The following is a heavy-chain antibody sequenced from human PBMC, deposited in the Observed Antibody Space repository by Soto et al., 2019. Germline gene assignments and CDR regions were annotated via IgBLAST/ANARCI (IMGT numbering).Heavy chain of an antibody. D-gene: IGHD6-19*01. CDR3: ARGSYYYYGMDV. CDR1: GFTFGSYS. CDR2: ISSSSSYI. J-gene: IGHJ6*02. Sequence: PGGSLRLSCAASGFTFGSYSMNWVRQAPGKGLEWVSSISSSSSYIYYADSVKGRFTISRDNAKNSLYLQMNSLRAEDTAVYYCARGSYYYYGMDVWGQGTTVTVSS. V-gene: IGHV3-21*01.